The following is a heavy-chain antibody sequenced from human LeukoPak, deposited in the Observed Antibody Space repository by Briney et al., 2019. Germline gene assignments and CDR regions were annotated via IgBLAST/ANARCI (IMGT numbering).Heavy chain of an antibody. CDR3: AKAILKLLWFGELLNYFDY. J-gene: IGHJ4*02. D-gene: IGHD3-10*01. V-gene: IGHV3-23*01. CDR2: ISGSGGST. CDR1: GFIFSNYG. Sequence: GGSLRLSCAASGFIFSNYGMTWVRQAPGKGLEWVSAISGSGGSTYYADSVKGRFTISRDNSKNTLYLQMNSLRAEDTAVYYCAKAILKLLWFGELLNYFDYWGQGTLVTVSS.